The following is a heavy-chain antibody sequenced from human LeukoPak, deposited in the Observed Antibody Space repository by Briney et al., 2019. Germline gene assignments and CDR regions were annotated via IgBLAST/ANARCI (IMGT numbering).Heavy chain of an antibody. CDR1: GLTFSSYA. Sequence: GGSLRLSCAASGLTFSSYAMSWVRQAPGKGLEWVSAIIASGADTYYADSLKGRFAISRDNTKNILYLQMNSLRVDHTGISYCATAQTYSYGYGTFDHWGQGALVTVSS. CDR2: IIASGADT. J-gene: IGHJ4*02. CDR3: ATAQTYSYGYGTFDH. V-gene: IGHV3-23*01. D-gene: IGHD5-18*01.